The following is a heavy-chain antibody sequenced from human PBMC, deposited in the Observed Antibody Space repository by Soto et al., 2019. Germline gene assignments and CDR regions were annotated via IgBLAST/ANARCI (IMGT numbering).Heavy chain of an antibody. V-gene: IGHV1-2*04. Sequence: QVQLVQSGAEVKKPGASVKVSCKASGYTFTGYYMHWVRQAPGQGLEWMGWINPNCGGTNYAQKFQGWVTMTRDTSISTAYMELSRLRSDDTAVYYCARAENLGWYFDLWGRGTLVTVSS. CDR1: GYTFTGYY. J-gene: IGHJ2*01. CDR3: ARAENLGWYFDL. CDR2: INPNCGGT. D-gene: IGHD3-16*01.